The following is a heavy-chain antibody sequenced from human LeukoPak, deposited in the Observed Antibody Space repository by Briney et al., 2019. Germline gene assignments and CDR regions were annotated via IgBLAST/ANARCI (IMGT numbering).Heavy chain of an antibody. V-gene: IGHV1-18*01. Sequence: GASVKVSCKASGYTFTSYGISWVRQAPGQGLEWMGWISAYNGNTNYAQKLQGRVTMTTDTSTSTAYMELRSLRSDDTAVYYCARVGAQEYSSSQEYDYWGQGTPVTVSS. J-gene: IGHJ4*02. CDR3: ARVGAQEYSSSQEYDY. CDR1: GYTFTSYG. D-gene: IGHD6-6*01. CDR2: ISAYNGNT.